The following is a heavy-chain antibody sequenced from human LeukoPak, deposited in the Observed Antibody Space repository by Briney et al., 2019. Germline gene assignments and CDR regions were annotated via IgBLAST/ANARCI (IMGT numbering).Heavy chain of an antibody. CDR1: GFTFSNYG. D-gene: IGHD2-8*02. CDR3: AKGYGWAASYYYYYMDV. Sequence: GGSLRLSCETSGFTFSNYGMHWVRQVPGKGLEWVAVISYDARSNFHADSVKGRFTISRDNSKNTLYLQMNSLRVEDTAVYYCAKGYGWAASYYYYYMDVWGKGTTVTISS. V-gene: IGHV3-30*05. J-gene: IGHJ6*03. CDR2: ISYDARSN.